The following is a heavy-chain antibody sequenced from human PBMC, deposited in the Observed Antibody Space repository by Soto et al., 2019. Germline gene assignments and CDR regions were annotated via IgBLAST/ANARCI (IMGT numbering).Heavy chain of an antibody. CDR3: ARSRRYDILTGYYYGMDV. Sequence: SETLSLTCTVSADSISSTFWWTWVRQPPGKGLEWIGYIYHSGSTYYNPSLRGRVIMSIDKSKNQFSLKVSSVTAADTAVYYCARSRRYDILTGYYYGMDVWGQGTTVTVSS. V-gene: IGHV4-4*02. CDR2: IYHSGST. D-gene: IGHD3-9*01. CDR1: ADSISSTFW. J-gene: IGHJ6*02.